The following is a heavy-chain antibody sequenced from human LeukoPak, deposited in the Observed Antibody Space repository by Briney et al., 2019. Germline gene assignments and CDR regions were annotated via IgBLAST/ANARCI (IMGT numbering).Heavy chain of an antibody. D-gene: IGHD1-7*01. CDR2: FDPEDGET. Sequence: ASVKVSCKVSGYTLTELSMHWVRQAPGKGLEWMGGFDPEDGETIYAQKFQGRVTMTEDTSTDTAYMELSSLRSEDTAVYYCATSPITGTTLECYFDYWGQGTLVTASS. CDR3: ATSPITGTTLECYFDY. CDR1: GYTLTELS. J-gene: IGHJ4*02. V-gene: IGHV1-24*01.